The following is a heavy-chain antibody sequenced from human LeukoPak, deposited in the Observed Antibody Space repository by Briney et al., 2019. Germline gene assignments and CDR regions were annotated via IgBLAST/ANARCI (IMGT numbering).Heavy chain of an antibody. CDR1: GFTFSATW. D-gene: IGHD1-1*01. V-gene: IGHV3-7*01. CDR3: ATDRDWTLLDY. Sequence: PGGSLRLSCAASGFTFSATWMSWVRPAPGKGLEWVANIKQDGSEQYYVGSVEGRFTISRDNAKNALYLQMNSLRAEDTAVYYCATDRDWTLLDYWGQGTLVTVSS. CDR2: IKQDGSEQ. J-gene: IGHJ4*02.